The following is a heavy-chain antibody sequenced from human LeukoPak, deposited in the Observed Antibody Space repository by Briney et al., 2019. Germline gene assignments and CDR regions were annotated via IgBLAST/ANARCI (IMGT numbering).Heavy chain of an antibody. CDR2: IRPDTGGT. J-gene: IGHJ4*02. Sequence: ASVKVCCKASGYTLTDYYMHWVRQAPGQGLEWMGWIRPDTGGTKCLQKFQDRVTMTGDAATGTAYMELSRLTSDDTAVYYCARGRAVAVTGSIDYWGQGTLVTVSS. CDR1: GYTLTDYY. V-gene: IGHV1-2*02. CDR3: ARGRAVAVTGSIDY. D-gene: IGHD6-19*01.